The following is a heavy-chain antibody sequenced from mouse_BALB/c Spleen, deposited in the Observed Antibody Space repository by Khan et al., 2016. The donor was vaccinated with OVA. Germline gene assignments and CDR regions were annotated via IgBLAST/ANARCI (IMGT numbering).Heavy chain of an antibody. CDR1: GYTFTSYW. CDR3: ARSTYYGSSLSAMDY. CDR2: IAPGSGST. D-gene: IGHD1-1*01. J-gene: IGHJ4*01. V-gene: IGHV1S41*01. Sequence: DLVKPGASVKLSCKASGYTFTSYWINWMKQRPGQGLECIGRIAPGSGSTNYNEMFKGKATLTVDTSSNTAYIQLSSLSSEDSAVYFCARSTYYGSSLSAMDYWGQGTSVTVSS.